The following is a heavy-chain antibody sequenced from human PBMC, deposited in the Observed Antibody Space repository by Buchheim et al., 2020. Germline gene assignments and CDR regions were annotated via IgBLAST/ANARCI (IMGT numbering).Heavy chain of an antibody. CDR3: ASLVGSVAGPFDY. V-gene: IGHV4-39*01. D-gene: IGHD6-19*01. Sequence: QLQLQESGPGLVKPSETLSLTCSVSGGSIRSSSYYWGWIRQPPGKGLEWIGSIYYSGSTYYNPSLRSRVTISVDTSKNQFSLRLSSVTATDTAVYYCASLVGSVAGPFDYWGQGTL. CDR2: IYYSGST. J-gene: IGHJ4*02. CDR1: GGSIRSSSYY.